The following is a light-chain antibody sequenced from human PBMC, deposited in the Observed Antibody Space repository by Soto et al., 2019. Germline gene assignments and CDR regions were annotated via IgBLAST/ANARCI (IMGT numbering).Light chain of an antibody. Sequence: VLTQPRSVSGAPGQRVTISCTGSSSNIGAGYDVHWYQLLPGTAPKLLIYDNNNRPSGVPDRFSGSKSGTSASLAITGLQAEDEADYYCQSFDSSLTAWVFGTGTKVTVL. CDR3: QSFDSSLTAWV. V-gene: IGLV1-40*01. CDR2: DNN. CDR1: SSNIGAGYD. J-gene: IGLJ1*01.